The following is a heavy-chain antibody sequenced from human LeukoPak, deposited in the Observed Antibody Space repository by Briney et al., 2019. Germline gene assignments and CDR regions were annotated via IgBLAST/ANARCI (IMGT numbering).Heavy chain of an antibody. D-gene: IGHD3-9*01. CDR3: ARALSNILTGYHNWFDP. CDR1: GGTFSSYA. Sequence: ASVKVSCKASGGTFSSYAISWVRQAPGQGLEWMGIINPNRGSTSYAQKFQGRVTMTRDMSTSTVYMELSSLRSDDTAVYYCARALSNILTGYHNWFDPWGQGTLVTVSS. J-gene: IGHJ5*02. CDR2: INPNRGST. V-gene: IGHV1-46*01.